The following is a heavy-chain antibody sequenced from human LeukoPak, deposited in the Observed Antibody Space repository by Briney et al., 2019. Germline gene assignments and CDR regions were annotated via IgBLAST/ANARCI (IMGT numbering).Heavy chain of an antibody. D-gene: IGHD2-8*02. CDR2: IYHSGSS. V-gene: IGHV4-30-4*01. CDR1: GGSISSGDYY. Sequence: PSQTLSLTCAVSGGSISSGDYYWSWLRQPPGKGLEWMGYIYHSGSSYYNPSLKSRVTISLDTSKNQFSLKLSSVTAADTAVYYCAKTSDTGEYFPHWGQGTLVTVSS. J-gene: IGHJ1*01. CDR3: AKTSDTGEYFPH.